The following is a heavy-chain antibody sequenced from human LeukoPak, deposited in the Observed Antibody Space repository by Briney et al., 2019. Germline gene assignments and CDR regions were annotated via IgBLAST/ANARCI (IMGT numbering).Heavy chain of an antibody. CDR2: IYYSGST. CDR3: ARDRGRSYFDS. CDR1: GVSISNGGYS. Sequence: SETLSLTCTVSGVSISNGGYSWSWIRQPPGMGLQWIGYIYYSGSTYYNPSLKSRLTISVDTSKNQFSLNLTSVTAADTAVYYCARDRGRSYFDSWGQGTLVTVSS. V-gene: IGHV4-30-4*07. D-gene: IGHD3-10*01. J-gene: IGHJ4*02.